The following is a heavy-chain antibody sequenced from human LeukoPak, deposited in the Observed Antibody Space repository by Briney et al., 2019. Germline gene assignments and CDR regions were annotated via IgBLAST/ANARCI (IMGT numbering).Heavy chain of an antibody. CDR3: ARSITIFGVVKRSDAFDI. Sequence: EASVKVSCKASGYPFTSYGISWVRPAPGQGLEWMGWISAYNGNTNYAQKLQGRVTMTTDTSTSTAYMELRSLRSDDTAVYYCARSITIFGVVKRSDAFDIWGQGTMVTVSS. CDR1: GYPFTSYG. V-gene: IGHV1-18*01. D-gene: IGHD3-3*01. J-gene: IGHJ3*02. CDR2: ISAYNGNT.